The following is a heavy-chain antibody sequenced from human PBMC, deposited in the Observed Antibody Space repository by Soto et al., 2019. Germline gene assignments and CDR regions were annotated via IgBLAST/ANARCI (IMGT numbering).Heavy chain of an antibody. V-gene: IGHV3-30-3*01. D-gene: IGHD4-4*01. CDR2: ISYDGSNK. CDR3: ARVPDSNHVSSYFDY. CDR1: GFTFNTYA. J-gene: IGHJ4*02. Sequence: GGSLRLSCAASGFTFNTYAMHWVRQPPGKGLEWVAVISYDGSNKYYPDSVKGRFTISRDNSKNRLYLQMNSLRAEDTAVYYCARVPDSNHVSSYFDYWGQGTLVTVSS.